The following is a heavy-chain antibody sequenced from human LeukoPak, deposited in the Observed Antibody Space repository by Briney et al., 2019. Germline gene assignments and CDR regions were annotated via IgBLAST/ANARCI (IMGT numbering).Heavy chain of an antibody. V-gene: IGHV3-9*01. CDR1: GFTFDDYA. J-gene: IGHJ3*02. CDR2: ISWNSGSI. D-gene: IGHD6-19*01. Sequence: PGGSLRLSCAASGFTFDDYAMHWVRQAPGKGLEWVSGISWNSGSIGYADSVKGRFTISRDNAKNSLYLQMNSLRAEDTALYYCAKGPQWLVPGGAFDIWGQGTTVTVSS. CDR3: AKGPQWLVPGGAFDI.